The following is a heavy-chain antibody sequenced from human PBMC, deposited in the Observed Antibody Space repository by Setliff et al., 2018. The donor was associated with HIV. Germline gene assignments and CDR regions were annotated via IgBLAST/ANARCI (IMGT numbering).Heavy chain of an antibody. V-gene: IGHV1-3*01. D-gene: IGHD6-19*01. CDR2: INAGNGDT. Sequence: ASVKVSCKASGYTFTNYAIHWVRQAPGQRLEWMGWINAGNGDTKYSQKLQGRVTMTTDTSTSTAYMELRSLRSDDTAVYYCASIAVAGYLGYWGQGTLVTVSS. CDR1: GYTFTNYA. J-gene: IGHJ4*02. CDR3: ASIAVAGYLGY.